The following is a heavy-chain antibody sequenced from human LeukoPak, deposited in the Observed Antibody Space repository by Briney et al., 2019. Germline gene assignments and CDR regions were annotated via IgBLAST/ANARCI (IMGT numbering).Heavy chain of an antibody. CDR1: GGSFSGYY. CDR2: INHSGST. V-gene: IGHV4-34*01. D-gene: IGHD3-10*01. CDR3: ARGSLKAYYYGSGSYYYYYYMDV. Sequence: SETLSLTCAVYGGSFSGYYWSWLRQPPGKGLEWIGEINHSGSTNYNPSLKSRVTISVDTSKNQFSLKLSSVTAADSAVYYCARGSLKAYYYGSGSYYYYYYMDVWGKGTTVTVSS. J-gene: IGHJ6*03.